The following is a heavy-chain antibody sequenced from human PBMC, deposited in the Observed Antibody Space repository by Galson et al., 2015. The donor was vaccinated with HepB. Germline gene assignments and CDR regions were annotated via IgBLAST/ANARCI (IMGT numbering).Heavy chain of an antibody. CDR3: ARQGGGESWDLDY. CDR2: IIPILGIA. V-gene: IGHV1-69*04. Sequence: SVKVSCKASGGTFSSYAISWVRQAPGQGLEWMGRIIPILGIANYAQKFQGRVTITADKSTSTAYMELSSLRSEDTAVYYCARQGGGESWDLDYWGQGTLVTVSS. CDR1: GGTFSSYA. J-gene: IGHJ4*02. D-gene: IGHD2-21*01.